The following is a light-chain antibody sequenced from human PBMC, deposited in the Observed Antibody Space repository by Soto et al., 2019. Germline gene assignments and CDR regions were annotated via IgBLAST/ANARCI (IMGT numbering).Light chain of an antibody. CDR1: QSVRNNY. J-gene: IGKJ1*01. CDR3: QQYGSSGT. CDR2: GAS. V-gene: IGKV3-20*01. Sequence: EIVLTQSPGTLSLSPGERATLSCRASQSVRNNYLAWYQQKPGQAPRLLIYGASNRATGIPDRSSGSGSGTDFTLTISRLEPEDFAVYYCQQYGSSGTFGQGTKVDIK.